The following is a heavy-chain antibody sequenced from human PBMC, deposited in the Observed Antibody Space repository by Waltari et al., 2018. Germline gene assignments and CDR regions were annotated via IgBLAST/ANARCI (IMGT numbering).Heavy chain of an antibody. CDR1: GFTFSSYG. CDR3: ARDKARYYDSSGYVGY. Sequence: QVQLVESGGGVVQPGRSLRLSCAASGFTFSSYGMHWVRQAPGKGLEWVAVIWYDGSNKYYADSVKGRFTISRDNSKNTLYLQMNSLGAEDTAVYYCARDKARYYDSSGYVGYWGQGTLVTVSS. J-gene: IGHJ4*02. D-gene: IGHD3-22*01. V-gene: IGHV3-33*01. CDR2: IWYDGSNK.